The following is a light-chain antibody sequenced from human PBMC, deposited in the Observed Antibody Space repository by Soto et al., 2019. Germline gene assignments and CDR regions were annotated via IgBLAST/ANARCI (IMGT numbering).Light chain of an antibody. Sequence: EIVLTQSPGTLSLSPGGRSTLSCRASQSVSNNYLAWYQQKPGQAPRLLIYGASNRATGIPDRFSGSGSGTEFSLTISSLQSEDFAVYYCQQYNNWWTFGQGTKVDIK. J-gene: IGKJ1*01. CDR2: GAS. CDR3: QQYNNWWT. V-gene: IGKV3D-15*01. CDR1: QSVSNN.